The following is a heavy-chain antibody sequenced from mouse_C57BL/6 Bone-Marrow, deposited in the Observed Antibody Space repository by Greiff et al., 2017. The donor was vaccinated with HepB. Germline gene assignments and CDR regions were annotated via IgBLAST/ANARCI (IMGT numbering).Heavy chain of an antibody. D-gene: IGHD3-1*01. J-gene: IGHJ3*01. CDR1: GYTFTSYG. CDR3: AGGGSGYAAWFAY. V-gene: IGHV1-81*01. Sequence: VQLVESGAELARPGASVKLSCKASGYTFTSYGISWVKQSTGQGLEWIGEIYPRSGNTYYNEKFKGKATLTADKSSSTAYMELRSLTSEATAVYFGAGGGSGYAAWFAYWGQGPLVTVS. CDR2: IYPRSGNT.